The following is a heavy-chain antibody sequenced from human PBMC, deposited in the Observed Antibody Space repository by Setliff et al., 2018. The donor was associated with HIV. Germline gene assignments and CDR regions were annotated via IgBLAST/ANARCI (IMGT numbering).Heavy chain of an antibody. CDR3: AKNPARYQLLLGGFDI. V-gene: IGHV3-74*01. Sequence: GGSLRLSCAASGFTFSSHWMHWVRQAPGKGLVWVSRINGDGSSTTYADSVKGRFTISRDNAKNSLYLQMNSLRAEDTALYYCAKNPARYQLLLGGFDIWGQGTMVTVSS. J-gene: IGHJ3*02. CDR2: INGDGSST. CDR1: GFTFSSHW. D-gene: IGHD2-2*01.